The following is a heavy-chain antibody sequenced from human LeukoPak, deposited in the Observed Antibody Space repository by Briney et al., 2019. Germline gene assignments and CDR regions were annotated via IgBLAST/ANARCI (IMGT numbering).Heavy chain of an antibody. Sequence: AGGSLRLSCAASGFTFSSHAMSWVRQAPGKGLEWVSAISGSGGSTYYADSVKGRFTISRDNSKNTLYLQMNSLRAEDTAVYYCAKGLTILDYDFWSGYPLGAYDYWGQGTLVTVSS. J-gene: IGHJ4*02. D-gene: IGHD3-3*01. V-gene: IGHV3-23*01. CDR3: AKGLTILDYDFWSGYPLGAYDY. CDR2: ISGSGGST. CDR1: GFTFSSHA.